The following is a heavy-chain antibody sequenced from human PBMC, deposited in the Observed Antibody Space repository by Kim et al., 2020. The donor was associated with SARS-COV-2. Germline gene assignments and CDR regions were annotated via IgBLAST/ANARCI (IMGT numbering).Heavy chain of an antibody. CDR1: GYTFTSYG. D-gene: IGHD5-18*01. Sequence: ASVKVSCKTSGYTFTSYGINWLRQAPGQGLEWLGWISGYNGETNYAQKFQGRVTVTLETSTTTAYMELRSLTSDDTAVYYFARTPPRATARGYDFWGQGT. CDR3: ARTPPRATARGYDF. J-gene: IGHJ4*02. CDR2: ISGYNGET. V-gene: IGHV1-18*01.